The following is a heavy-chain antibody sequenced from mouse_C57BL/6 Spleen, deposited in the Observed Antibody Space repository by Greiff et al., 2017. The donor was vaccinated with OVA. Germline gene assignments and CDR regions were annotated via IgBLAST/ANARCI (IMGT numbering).Heavy chain of an antibody. J-gene: IGHJ1*03. CDR1: GYTFTNYW. V-gene: IGHV1-63*01. D-gene: IGHD2-2*01. CDR2: IYPGGGYT. Sequence: VQLQQSGAELVRPGTSVKMSCKASGYTFTNYWIGWAKQRPGHGLEWIGDIYPGGGYTNYNEKFKGKATLTADKSSSTAYMQFSSLTSEDSAIYYCARGRSTMVTNWYFDVWGTGTTVTVSS. CDR3: ARGRSTMVTNWYFDV.